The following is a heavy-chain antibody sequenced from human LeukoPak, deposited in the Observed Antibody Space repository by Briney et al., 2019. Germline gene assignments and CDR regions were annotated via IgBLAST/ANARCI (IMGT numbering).Heavy chain of an antibody. CDR1: GFTFDDYG. J-gene: IGHJ4*02. CDR2: INWNGGST. D-gene: IGHD2-15*01. Sequence: EGSLRLSCAASGFTFDDYGMSWVRQAPGKGLEWVSGINWNGGSTDYTHSVKGRFTISRDNAKNSLYLQMNSLRAEDPALYYCARVSSDCSGGGCYSERDYWGQGILVTVSS. CDR3: ARVSSDCSGGGCYSERDY. V-gene: IGHV3-20*04.